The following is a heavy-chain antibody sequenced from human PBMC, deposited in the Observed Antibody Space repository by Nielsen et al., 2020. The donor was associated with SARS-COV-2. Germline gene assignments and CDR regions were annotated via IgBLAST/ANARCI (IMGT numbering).Heavy chain of an antibody. Sequence: SETLSLTCTVSGGSISSSSYYWGWIRQPPGKGLEWIGSIYYSGSTYYNPSLKSRVTISVDTSKNQFSLKLSSVTAADTAVYYCARDRPHAAFLDVWGQGTTVTSP. CDR2: IYYSGST. D-gene: IGHD6-6*01. CDR1: GGSISSSSYY. CDR3: ARDRPHAAFLDV. J-gene: IGHJ6*02. V-gene: IGHV4-39*07.